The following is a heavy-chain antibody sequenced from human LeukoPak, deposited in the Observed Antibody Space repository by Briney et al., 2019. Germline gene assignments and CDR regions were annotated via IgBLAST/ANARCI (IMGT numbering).Heavy chain of an antibody. Sequence: GGSLSLSCAPSGSTLSNYWMSWVGQAQGKGPDWLANIKQDGSEKYYVDSVKGRFTISRDNARNSLYLQMNSLRAEDAAVYYCARDIAFGSGWSDYWGQGTLVTVSS. D-gene: IGHD6-19*01. V-gene: IGHV3-7*04. CDR1: GSTLSNYW. CDR3: ARDIAFGSGWSDY. J-gene: IGHJ4*02. CDR2: IKQDGSEK.